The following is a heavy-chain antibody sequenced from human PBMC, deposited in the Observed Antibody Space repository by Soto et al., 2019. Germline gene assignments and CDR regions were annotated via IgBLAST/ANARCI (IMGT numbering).Heavy chain of an antibody. Sequence: EVHLLESGVDLVQSGGSLRLSCEASGFTFSDFGMSWVRQIPGKGLEWVSTVNNDGRNTHYADSVEGRFTISRDNSKNTLYLQMGSLRAEDTAIYYCAKDAGNEESLFDYWGQGTLVTVSS. CDR3: AKDAGNEESLFDY. CDR2: VNNDGRNT. J-gene: IGHJ4*02. CDR1: GFTFSDFG. V-gene: IGHV3-23*01.